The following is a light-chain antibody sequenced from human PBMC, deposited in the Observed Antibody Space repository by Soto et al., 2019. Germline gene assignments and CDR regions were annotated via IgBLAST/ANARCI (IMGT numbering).Light chain of an antibody. J-gene: IGKJ1*01. CDR1: QNINTY. CDR2: GAS. CDR3: QQSYSNPTT. Sequence: DIQMTQSPSSLSASVGDRVTITCQATQNINTYVNWYQQKPGKAPQLLIYGASSLQSGVPSRFSGRGSGADFTLTISSLQPEDFATYYCQQSYSNPTTFGQGTKVEV. V-gene: IGKV1-39*01.